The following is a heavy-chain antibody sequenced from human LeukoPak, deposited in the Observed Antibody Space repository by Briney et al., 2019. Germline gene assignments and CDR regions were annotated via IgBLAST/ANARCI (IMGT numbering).Heavy chain of an antibody. V-gene: IGHV3-23*01. CDR3: AKDRDVTIYFDY. D-gene: IGHD5-24*01. J-gene: IGHJ4*02. Sequence: SGGSLRLSCAASGFTFSSYAMSWVRQAPGKGLEWVSAISGSGGSTYYADSVKGRFTISRDNSKNTLYLQMNSLTAEDTAIYYCAKDRDVTIYFDYWGQGTLVTVSS. CDR2: ISGSGGST. CDR1: GFTFSSYA.